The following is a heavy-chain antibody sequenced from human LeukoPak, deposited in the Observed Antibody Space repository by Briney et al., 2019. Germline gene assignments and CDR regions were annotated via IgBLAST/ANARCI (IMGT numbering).Heavy chain of an antibody. CDR1: GYTFTSYA. CDR2: INTNTGNP. J-gene: IGHJ4*02. Sequence: ASVKVSCKASGYTFTSYAMNWVRQAPGQGLEWMGWINTNTGNPTYAQGFTGRFVFSLDTSVSTAYLQISSLKAEDTAVYYCASSAAAATLDYWAREPWSPSPQ. V-gene: IGHV7-4-1*02. D-gene: IGHD6-13*01. CDR3: ASSAAAATLDY.